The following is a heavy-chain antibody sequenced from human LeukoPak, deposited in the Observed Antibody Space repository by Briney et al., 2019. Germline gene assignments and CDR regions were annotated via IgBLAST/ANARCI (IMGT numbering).Heavy chain of an antibody. J-gene: IGHJ3*02. Sequence: ASVKVSCKASGYTFTSYYMQWVRQAPGQGLEWMGIINPSGGSTSYAQKFQGRVTMTRDTSTSTVYMELSSLRSEDTAVYYCARASITIFGVVMSAFDIWGQGTMVTVSS. V-gene: IGHV1-46*01. CDR1: GYTFTSYY. CDR3: ARASITIFGVVMSAFDI. D-gene: IGHD3-3*01. CDR2: INPSGGST.